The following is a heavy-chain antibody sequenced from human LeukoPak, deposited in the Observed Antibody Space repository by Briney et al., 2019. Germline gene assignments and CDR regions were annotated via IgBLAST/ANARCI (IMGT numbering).Heavy chain of an antibody. J-gene: IGHJ4*02. Sequence: SETLSLTCTVSGVSISSYYWSWIRQPPGKGLEWIGYIYYSGSTNYNPSLKSRVTISVDTSKNQFSLKLSSVTAADTAVYYCARVAGTGFYYFDYWGQGTLVTVSS. D-gene: IGHD6-13*01. CDR3: ARVAGTGFYYFDY. CDR1: GVSISSYY. CDR2: IYYSGST. V-gene: IGHV4-59*01.